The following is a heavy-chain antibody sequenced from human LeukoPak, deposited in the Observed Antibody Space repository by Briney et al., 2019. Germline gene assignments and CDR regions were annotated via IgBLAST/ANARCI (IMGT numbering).Heavy chain of an antibody. V-gene: IGHV4-4*07. J-gene: IGHJ4*02. D-gene: IGHD2-2*01. Sequence: PSETLSLTCTVSGGSISSYYWSWIRQPAGKGLEWIGRIYTSGSTNYNPSPKSRVTISVDRSKNQFSLKLSSVTAADTAVYYCARANTDIVVLNWGQGTLVTVSS. CDR2: IYTSGST. CDR1: GGSISSYY. CDR3: ARANTDIVVLN.